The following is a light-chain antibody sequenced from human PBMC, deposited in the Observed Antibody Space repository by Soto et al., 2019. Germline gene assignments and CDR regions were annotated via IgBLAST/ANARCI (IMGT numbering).Light chain of an antibody. CDR1: QSVNSDY. V-gene: IGKV3-20*01. J-gene: IGKJ5*01. CDR2: GAS. CDR3: QQYSSWSPIT. Sequence: IVLTQSPGTLSLSPWERATLSCRASQSVNSDYLGWFQQKPGQAPRLLVYGASTRATGIPDRFSGSGSGTDFTLTISRLEPEDFAVYYCQQYSSWSPITFGQGTRLEIK.